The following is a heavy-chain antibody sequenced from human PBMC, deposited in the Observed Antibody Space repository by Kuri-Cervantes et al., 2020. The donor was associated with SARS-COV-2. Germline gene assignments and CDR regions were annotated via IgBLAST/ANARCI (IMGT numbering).Heavy chain of an antibody. CDR2: IYYSGST. V-gene: IGHV4-31*03. Sequence: SETLSLTCTVSGGSISSGGYYWSWIRQHPGKGLEWIGYIYYSGSTYYNPSLKSRVTISVDTSKNQFSLKLSSVTAADTAVYYCARFGGGVGGGLNWFDPWGQGTLVTVSS. CDR1: GGSISSGGYY. J-gene: IGHJ5*02. D-gene: IGHD3-16*01. CDR3: ARFGGGVGGGLNWFDP.